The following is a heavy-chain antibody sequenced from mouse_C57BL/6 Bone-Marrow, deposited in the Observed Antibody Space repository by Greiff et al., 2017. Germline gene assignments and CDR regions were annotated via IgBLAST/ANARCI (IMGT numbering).Heavy chain of an antibody. CDR1: GYAFSSSW. J-gene: IGHJ4*01. CDR2: IYPGDGDT. CDR3: AREDYYGSSPYYAMDY. V-gene: IGHV1-82*01. D-gene: IGHD1-1*01. Sequence: QVQLKESGPELVKPGASVKISCKASGYAFSSSWMNWVKQRPGKGLEWIGRIYPGDGDTNYNGKFKGKATLTADKSSSTAYMQLSSLTSEDSAVYFCAREDYYGSSPYYAMDYWGQGTSVTVSS.